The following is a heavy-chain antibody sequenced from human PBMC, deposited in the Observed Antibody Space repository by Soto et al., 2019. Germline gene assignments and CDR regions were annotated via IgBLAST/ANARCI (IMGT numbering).Heavy chain of an antibody. CDR2: MIPIFGTA. J-gene: IGHJ6*02. Sequence: SCCTSACTITSYGISWVRQHTAQELAGMGGMIPIFGTAGYAQKCQGRVTITADETTSTAYMELSYLRSGDTAVYYCARKRGYSRSIDYYGMDFWGQGTTVTVSS. CDR1: ACTITSYG. V-gene: IGHV1-69*01. CDR3: ARKRGYSRSIDYYGMDF. D-gene: IGHD5-12*01.